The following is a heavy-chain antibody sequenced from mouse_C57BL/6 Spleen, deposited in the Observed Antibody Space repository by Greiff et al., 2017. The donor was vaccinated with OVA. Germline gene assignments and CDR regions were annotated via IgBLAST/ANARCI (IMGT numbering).Heavy chain of an antibody. CDR2: ISYDGSN. CDR3: ARVDYYGSRPDY. V-gene: IGHV3-6*01. D-gene: IGHD1-1*01. Sequence: VQLKESGPGLVKPSQSLSLTCSVTGYSITSGYYWNWIRQFPGNKLEWMGYISYDGSNNYNPSLKNRISITRDTSKNQFFLKLNSVTTEDTATYYCARVDYYGSRPDYWGQGTTLTVSS. CDR1: GYSITSGYY. J-gene: IGHJ2*01.